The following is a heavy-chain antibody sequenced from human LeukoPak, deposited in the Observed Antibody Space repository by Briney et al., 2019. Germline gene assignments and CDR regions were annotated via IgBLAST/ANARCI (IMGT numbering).Heavy chain of an antibody. V-gene: IGHV6-1*01. CDR1: GDSVSSNSAA. D-gene: IGHD1-20*01. CDR2: TYYRSKWYN. Sequence: SQTLSLTCAISGDSVSSNSAAWNWIRQSPSRGLEWLGRTYYRSKWYNDYAVSVKSRITINPDTSKNQFSLQLNSVTPEDTAVYYCARGPHPVNWNQGYYFDYWGQGTLVTVSS. CDR3: ARGPHPVNWNQGYYFDY. J-gene: IGHJ4*02.